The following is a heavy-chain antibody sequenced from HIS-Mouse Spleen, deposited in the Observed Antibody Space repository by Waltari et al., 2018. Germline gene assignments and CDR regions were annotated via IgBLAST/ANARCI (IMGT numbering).Heavy chain of an antibody. CDR3: AKDRGSQFDY. V-gene: IGHV3-30*18. Sequence: QVQLVESGGGVVQPGRSLRRSCAASGFTFSSDGMHWVRQAPGKGLEWVAVISYDGSNKYYADSVKGRFTISRDNSKNTLYLQMNSLRAEDTAVYYCAKDRGSQFDYWGQGTLVTVSS. CDR2: ISYDGSNK. CDR1: GFTFSSDG. J-gene: IGHJ4*02. D-gene: IGHD1-26*01.